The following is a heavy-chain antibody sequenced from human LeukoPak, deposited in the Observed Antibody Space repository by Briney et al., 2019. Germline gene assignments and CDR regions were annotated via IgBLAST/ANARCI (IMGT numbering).Heavy chain of an antibody. D-gene: IGHD3-16*01. CDR2: INRDGGDQ. J-gene: IGHJ6*04. CDR3: ARDGIPTYAFDI. V-gene: IGHV3-7*01. Sequence: GGSLRLSCSASGFTFSSYWMSWVRQAPGKGLEWMANINRDGGDQNYVDSVKGRFTISRDNAKNSLFLQMNSLRAEDTALYYCARDGIPTYAFDIWGKGTTVTVSS. CDR1: GFTFSSYW.